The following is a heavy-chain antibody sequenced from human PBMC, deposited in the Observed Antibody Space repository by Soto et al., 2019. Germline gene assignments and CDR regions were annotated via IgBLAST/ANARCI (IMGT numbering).Heavy chain of an antibody. Sequence: SETLSLTCTVSGGSISSYYWSWIRQPPGKGLEWIGYIYYSGSTNYNPSLKSRVTISVDTSKNQFSLKLSSVTAADTAVYYCARDSPDYGGNSYFDYWGQGTLVTVSS. CDR1: GGSISSYY. D-gene: IGHD4-17*01. J-gene: IGHJ4*02. CDR2: IYYSGST. CDR3: ARDSPDYGGNSYFDY. V-gene: IGHV4-59*01.